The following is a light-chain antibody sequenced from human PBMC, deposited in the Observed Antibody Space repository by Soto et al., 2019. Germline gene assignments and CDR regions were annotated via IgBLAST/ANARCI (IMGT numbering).Light chain of an antibody. CDR3: QQFNSDPST. CDR2: EAS. J-gene: IGKJ5*01. CDR1: QGVXRW. Sequence: IQMTQSPATLSASVGDRVTITCRASQGVXRWLNWYQQKPGKAPNLLXAEASSLERGGPSRLSGSGSATEFTLTIGGMQPYDFATYYFQQFNSDPSTFGQGTRLEIK. V-gene: IGKV1-5*01.